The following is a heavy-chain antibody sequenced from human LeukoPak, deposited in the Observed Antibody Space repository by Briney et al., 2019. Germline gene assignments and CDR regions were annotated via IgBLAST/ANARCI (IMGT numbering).Heavy chain of an antibody. D-gene: IGHD6-19*01. V-gene: IGHV3-48*03. Sequence: GGSLRLSCAASGFTFSSYEMTWVRQAPGKGLEWVSYISSSGSTIYYADSVKGRFTISRDNAKNSLYLQMNSLRAEDTAVYYCARGKSSGWYLGYWGQGNLVTVSS. CDR3: ARGKSSGWYLGY. J-gene: IGHJ4*02. CDR2: ISSSGSTI. CDR1: GFTFSSYE.